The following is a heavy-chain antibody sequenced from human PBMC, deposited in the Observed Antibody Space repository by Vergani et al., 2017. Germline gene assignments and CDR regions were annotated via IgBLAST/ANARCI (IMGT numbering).Heavy chain of an antibody. J-gene: IGHJ2*01. D-gene: IGHD3-16*01. Sequence: QMQLQESGPGLVKASETLSLTCTVPGDSIISRSYYWGWLRQPPGKGLEWIGSIYNSGNGDSSSSLKSRVTISADTSKNQFSLRLTSVTAADTAVYYCASGKYYSDSTSHFRGRYFDVWGRGTLVTVPS. CDR2: IYNSGNG. CDR3: ASGKYYSDSTSHFRGRYFDV. V-gene: IGHV4-39*01. CDR1: GDSIISRSYY.